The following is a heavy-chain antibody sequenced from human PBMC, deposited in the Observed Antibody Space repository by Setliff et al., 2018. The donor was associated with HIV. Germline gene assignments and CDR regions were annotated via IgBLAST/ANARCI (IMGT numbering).Heavy chain of an antibody. V-gene: IGHV4-38-2*01. Sequence: SETLSLTCAVSAYSISSGYYWGWIRQPPGKGLEWIGSIYHSGSTYYNPSPMSRVTISVDTSKNQFSLKLRSVTAADTAVYYCARQWRDQYNSGVSTEYFQHWGRGTLVTVSS. D-gene: IGHD3-22*01. CDR3: ARQWRDQYNSGVSTEYFQH. CDR2: IYHSGST. CDR1: AYSISSGYY. J-gene: IGHJ1*01.